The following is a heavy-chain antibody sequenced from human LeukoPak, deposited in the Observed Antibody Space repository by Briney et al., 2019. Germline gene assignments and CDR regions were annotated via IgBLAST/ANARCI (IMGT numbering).Heavy chain of an antibody. Sequence: ASVKVSCKASGYTFTSYGISWVRQAPGQGLEWMGWISAYNGNTNYAQKLQGRVTVSRDTSASTAYMELSSLRSEDMAVYYCARDGCDSPNCHLGAFDIWGQGTMVTVSS. CDR1: GYTFTSYG. CDR2: ISAYNGNT. D-gene: IGHD3-22*01. CDR3: ARDGCDSPNCHLGAFDI. V-gene: IGHV1-18*03. J-gene: IGHJ3*02.